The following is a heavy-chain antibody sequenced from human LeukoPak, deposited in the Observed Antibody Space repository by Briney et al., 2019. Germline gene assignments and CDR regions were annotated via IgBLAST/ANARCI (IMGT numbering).Heavy chain of an antibody. Sequence: GGSLRLSCAASGFTFSSYAMNWVRQAPGKGLEWVSVISGRGGSTYSADSVKGRFTISRDNSKNTLYLQMNSLRAEDTAVYYCAKDRFPYDNSGFLHYFDYWGQGTLVTVAS. CDR1: GFTFSSYA. CDR3: AKDRFPYDNSGFLHYFDY. CDR2: ISGRGGST. V-gene: IGHV3-23*01. J-gene: IGHJ4*02. D-gene: IGHD3-22*01.